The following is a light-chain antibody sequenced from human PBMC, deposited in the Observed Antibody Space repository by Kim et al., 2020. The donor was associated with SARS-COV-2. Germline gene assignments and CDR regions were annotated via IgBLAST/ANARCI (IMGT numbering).Light chain of an antibody. CDR2: EVS. CDR3: CSYAGSSTYV. Sequence: GXSITISRTGTSIDVGSYNLVSCYQQHPGKAPKLMIYEVSKRPSGVSNRFSGSKSGNTASLTISGLQAEDEADYYCCSYAGSSTYVFGTGTKVTVL. V-gene: IGLV2-23*02. J-gene: IGLJ1*01. CDR1: SIDVGSYNL.